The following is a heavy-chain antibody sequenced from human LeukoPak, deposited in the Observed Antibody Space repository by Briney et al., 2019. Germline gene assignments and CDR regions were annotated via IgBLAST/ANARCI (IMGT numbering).Heavy chain of an antibody. CDR2: INGNGAAT. J-gene: IGHJ6*03. CDR3: ANGLAASGNFLLRDCYYFIDV. Sequence: PGGSLRLSCVASGFTFNNYAMHWVRQAPGKGLEWVSTINGNGAATYYADSFKGRFLISRDDSKSTVYLRMNKLRVEDSGLYYCANGLAASGNFLLRDCYYFIDVWGKGTTVIVS. D-gene: IGHD1-26*01. CDR1: GFTFNNYA. V-gene: IGHV3-23*01.